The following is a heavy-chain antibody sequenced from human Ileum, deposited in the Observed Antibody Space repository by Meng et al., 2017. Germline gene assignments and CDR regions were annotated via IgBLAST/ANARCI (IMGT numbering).Heavy chain of an antibody. Sequence: QVRLQEAGPGLVRPSGTLSLTCAVSGFSISSAIWWGWVRQPPGKGLEWIGEIFQSGSTNYNPSLKSRVSISVDKSKNHLSLSLSSVTAADTAVYYCAKAAAYNLDIWGQGALVTVSS. CDR3: AKAAAYNLDI. D-gene: IGHD1-14*01. J-gene: IGHJ4*02. CDR2: IFQSGST. CDR1: GFSISSAIW. V-gene: IGHV4-4*02.